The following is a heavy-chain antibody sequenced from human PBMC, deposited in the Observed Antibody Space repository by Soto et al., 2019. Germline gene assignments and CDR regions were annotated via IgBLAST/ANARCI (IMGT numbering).Heavy chain of an antibody. Sequence: QVQLVQSGAEVKKPGSSVKVSCKASGGTFSSYAISWVRQAPGQGLEWMGGIIPIFGTANYAQKFQGRVTITADESTSTAYMEPSSLRSEDTAVYYCARDTTAESNKLHYWYFDLWGRGTLVTVSS. J-gene: IGHJ2*01. V-gene: IGHV1-69*01. CDR2: IIPIFGTA. CDR1: GGTFSSYA. D-gene: IGHD4-17*01. CDR3: ARDTTAESNKLHYWYFDL.